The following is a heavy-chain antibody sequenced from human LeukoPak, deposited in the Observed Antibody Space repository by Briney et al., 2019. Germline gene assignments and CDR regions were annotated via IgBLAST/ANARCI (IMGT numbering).Heavy chain of an antibody. J-gene: IGHJ6*04. CDR1: GFTFSDYY. CDR3: AELGITMIGGV. V-gene: IGHV3-11*04. CDR2: ISPSGDNI. D-gene: IGHD3-10*02. Sequence: GGSLRLSCVASGFTFSDYYMSWIRQAPGKGLEWASHISPSGDNIYYADSVKGRFTISRDNAKNSLYLQMNSLRAEDTAVYYCAELGITMIGGVWGKGTTVTISS.